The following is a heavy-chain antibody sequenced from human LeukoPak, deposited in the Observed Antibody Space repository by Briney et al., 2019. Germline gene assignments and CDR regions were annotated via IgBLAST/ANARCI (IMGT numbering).Heavy chain of an antibody. Sequence: ESGPTLVKPTQTLTLTCTFSGFSLSTSGVGVGWIRQPPGKALEWLALIYWGDDKRYSPSLKSRLTITKDTSKNQVVLTMTNMDPVDTATYYCAHIPGRFEFRSAFDYWGQGTLVTVSS. J-gene: IGHJ4*02. V-gene: IGHV2-5*02. D-gene: IGHD1-26*01. CDR3: AHIPGRFEFRSAFDY. CDR2: IYWGDDK. CDR1: GFSLSTSGVG.